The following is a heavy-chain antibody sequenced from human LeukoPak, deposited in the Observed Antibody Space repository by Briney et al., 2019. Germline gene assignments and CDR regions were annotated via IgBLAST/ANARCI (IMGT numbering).Heavy chain of an antibody. V-gene: IGHV4-38-2*02. Sequence: PSETLSLTCTVSGFSITTGYYWAWIRQPPGKGLEWIGAIFRIGSTNYNPSLKSRVTISVDTSKNQFSLKLSSVTAADTAVYYCARHEAAAEVSIWFDPWGQGTLVTVSS. D-gene: IGHD6-13*01. J-gene: IGHJ5*02. CDR1: GFSITTGYY. CDR3: ARHEAAAEVSIWFDP. CDR2: IFRIGST.